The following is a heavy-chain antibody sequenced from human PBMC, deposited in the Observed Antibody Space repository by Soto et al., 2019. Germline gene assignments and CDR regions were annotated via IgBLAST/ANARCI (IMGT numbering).Heavy chain of an antibody. Sequence: QVQLVQAGAEVKKPGASVKVSCKASGYTFTSYGISWVRKAPGQVLEWMGWISAYNGNTNYAQKLKGRVTMTTDTSTSTAYMELRSLRSDDTAVYYCARDVYRGYSYGLNYWGQGTLVTVSS. V-gene: IGHV1-18*01. CDR1: GYTFTSYG. CDR2: ISAYNGNT. D-gene: IGHD5-18*01. J-gene: IGHJ4*02. CDR3: ARDVYRGYSYGLNY.